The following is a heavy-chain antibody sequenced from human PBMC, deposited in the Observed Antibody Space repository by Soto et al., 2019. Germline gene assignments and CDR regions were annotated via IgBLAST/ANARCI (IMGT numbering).Heavy chain of an antibody. J-gene: IGHJ4*02. V-gene: IGHV3-74*01. CDR3: ARVPYCSSSSCYSYFDS. D-gene: IGHD2-2*01. CDR2: ISSDGSST. Sequence: EVQLVESGGGLVQPGGSLRLSCAASGFTLSNYWMHWARQAPGKGLVWVSRISSDGSSTNYADSVEGRFTITRDNAKTTLNLQMNRLRAEDTAVYYCARVPYCSSSSCYSYFDSWGQGTLVTVSS. CDR1: GFTLSNYW.